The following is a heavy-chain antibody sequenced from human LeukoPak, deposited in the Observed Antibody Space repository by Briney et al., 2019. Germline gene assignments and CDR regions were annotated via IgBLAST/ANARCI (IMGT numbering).Heavy chain of an antibody. CDR1: GFTFSDYY. Sequence: GGSLRLSCAASGFTFSDYYISWIRQAPGKGLEWVSFISSSGTTIYYADSVKGRSTISRDNAKNSLYLQMNSLRAEDTAVYYCARGFRHNWFHPWGQGTLVTVSS. CDR2: ISSSGTTI. J-gene: IGHJ5*02. CDR3: ARGFRHNWFHP. V-gene: IGHV3-11*01.